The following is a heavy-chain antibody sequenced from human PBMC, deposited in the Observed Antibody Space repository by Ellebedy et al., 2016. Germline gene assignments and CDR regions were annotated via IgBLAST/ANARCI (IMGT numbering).Heavy chain of an antibody. Sequence: SVKVSCXASGGTFSSYAISWVRQAPGQGLEWMGGIIPIFGTANYAQKFQGRVTITADESTSTAYMELSSLRSEDTAVYYCARGSQNRWLQFVSSYYWFDPWGQGTLVTVSS. CDR1: GGTFSSYA. CDR3: ARGSQNRWLQFVSSYYWFDP. D-gene: IGHD5-24*01. CDR2: IIPIFGTA. V-gene: IGHV1-69*13. J-gene: IGHJ5*02.